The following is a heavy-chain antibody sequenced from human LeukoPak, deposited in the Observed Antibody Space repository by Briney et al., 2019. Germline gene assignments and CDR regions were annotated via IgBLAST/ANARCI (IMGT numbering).Heavy chain of an antibody. CDR3: ARDPSLRYFDWFNSGLGY. D-gene: IGHD3-9*01. CDR1: GYTFTSYG. V-gene: IGHV1-18*04. CDR2: ISAYNGNT. J-gene: IGHJ4*02. Sequence: ASVKVSCKASGYTFTSYGISWVRQAPGQGLEWMGWISAYNGNTNYAQKLQGRVTMTTDTSTSTAYMELRSLRSDDTAVYYCARDPSLRYFDWFNSGLGYWGQGTLVTVSS.